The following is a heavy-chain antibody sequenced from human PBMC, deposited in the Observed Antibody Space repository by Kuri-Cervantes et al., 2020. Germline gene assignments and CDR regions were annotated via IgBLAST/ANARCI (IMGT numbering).Heavy chain of an antibody. CDR1: GGTFSSYA. V-gene: IGHV1-69*06. D-gene: IGHD4-11*01. J-gene: IGHJ6*03. CDR2: IIPIFGTA. CDR3: ATAVFTGYYYMDV. Sequence: SVKVSCKASGGTFSSYAISWVRQVPGQGLEWMGGIIPIFGTANYAQKFQGRVTITADKSTSTAYMELSSLRSEDTAVYYCATAVFTGYYYMDVWGKGTTVTVSS.